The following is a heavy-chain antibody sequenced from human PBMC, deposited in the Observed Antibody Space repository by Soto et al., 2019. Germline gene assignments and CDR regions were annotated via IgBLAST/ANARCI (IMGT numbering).Heavy chain of an antibody. J-gene: IGHJ6*03. V-gene: IGHV3-30*18. CDR2: ISYDGSNK. CDR3: AKDLFPGTTWGGYYYYYMDV. CDR1: GFTFSSYG. Sequence: GGSLRLSCAASGFTFSSYGMHWVRQAPGKGLEWVAVISYDGSNKYYADSVKGRFTISRDNSKNTLYLQMNSLRAEDTAVYYCAKDLFPGTTWGGYYYYYMDVWGKGTTVTVSS. D-gene: IGHD1-1*01.